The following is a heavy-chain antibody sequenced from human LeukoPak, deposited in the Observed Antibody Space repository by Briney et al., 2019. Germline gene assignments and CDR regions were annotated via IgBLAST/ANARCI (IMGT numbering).Heavy chain of an antibody. Sequence: SETLSLTCTVSGGSISSYYCSWIRQPPGKGLEWIGYIYYSGSTNYNPSPKSRVTMSVDTSKNEFSLKLSSVTAADTAVYYCARDLSGGYGDWYFDLWGRGTLVTVSS. CDR1: GGSISSYY. CDR3: ARDLSGGYGDWYFDL. CDR2: IYYSGST. V-gene: IGHV4-59*01. J-gene: IGHJ2*01. D-gene: IGHD3-22*01.